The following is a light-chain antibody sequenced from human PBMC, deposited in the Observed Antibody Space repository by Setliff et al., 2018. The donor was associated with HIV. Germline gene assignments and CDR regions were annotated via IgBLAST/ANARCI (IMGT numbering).Light chain of an antibody. CDR3: QVWDSSSDRHVG. J-gene: IGLJ2*01. CDR2: YDS. CDR1: NIGSKS. Sequence: SYELTQPPSVSEAPGKAARITCGGKNIGSKSVHWYQQRPGQAPVLVIYYDSDRPSGIPERFSGSNSGNTATLTISRVEAGDEADYYCQVWDSSSDRHVGVGGGTK. V-gene: IGLV3-21*04.